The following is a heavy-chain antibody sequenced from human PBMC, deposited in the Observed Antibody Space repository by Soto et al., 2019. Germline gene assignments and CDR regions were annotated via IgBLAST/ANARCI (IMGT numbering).Heavy chain of an antibody. CDR2: IIHSGST. Sequence: SETLSLTCAVYGGSFSGHYRSWIRQPPGKGLEWIGEIIHSGSTTYNPSLKSRVAISVDTSRNQFSLKLNSVTAADTAVYYCARGPSRLLMGDSFAWGQGTLVTVSS. CDR3: ARGPSRLLMGDSFA. J-gene: IGHJ5*02. CDR1: GGSFSGHY. D-gene: IGHD2-8*01. V-gene: IGHV4-34*01.